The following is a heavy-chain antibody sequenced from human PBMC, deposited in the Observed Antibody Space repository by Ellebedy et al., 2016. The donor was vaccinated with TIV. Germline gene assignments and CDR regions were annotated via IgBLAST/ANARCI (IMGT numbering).Heavy chain of an antibody. J-gene: IGHJ4*02. CDR3: ARGGFYYGSASYYPFYL. D-gene: IGHD3-10*01. Sequence: AASVKVSCKASGYTFPKYAINKLRQATLQGLQLMGCMNPNSGRTGYAQKFQGRVTMTRNTSITTAYMELSSLRSEDTAVYYCARGGFYYGSASYYPFYLWGQGTLITVSS. CDR2: MNPNSGRT. CDR1: GYTFPKYA. V-gene: IGHV1-8*01.